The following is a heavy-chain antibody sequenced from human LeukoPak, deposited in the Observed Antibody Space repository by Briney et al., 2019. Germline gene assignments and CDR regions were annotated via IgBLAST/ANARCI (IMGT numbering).Heavy chain of an antibody. J-gene: IGHJ5*02. Sequence: SETLSLTCTVSGGSISSYYWSWIRQPPGKGLEWIGYIYYSGSTNYNPSLMSRVTIPVDTSKNQFSLKLSSVTAADTAVYYCARMDYDFWSGYYRARNWFDPWGQGTLVTVSS. D-gene: IGHD3-3*01. CDR1: GGSISSYY. V-gene: IGHV4-59*01. CDR3: ARMDYDFWSGYYRARNWFDP. CDR2: IYYSGST.